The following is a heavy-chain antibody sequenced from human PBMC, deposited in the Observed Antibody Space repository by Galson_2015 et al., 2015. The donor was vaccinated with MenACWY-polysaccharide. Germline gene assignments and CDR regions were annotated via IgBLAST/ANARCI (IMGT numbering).Heavy chain of an antibody. V-gene: IGHV3-7*01. CDR2: IKGDGSVK. Sequence: SLRLSCAASGFTFSKYWMSWVRQAPGKGLEWVANIKGDGSVKNYVDSVRGRFTISSDDATNSVFLQMSSLTGEDTAVYFCARSWFGEEYAFDTWGQGTMVTVST. CDR3: ARSWFGEEYAFDT. D-gene: IGHD3-10*01. J-gene: IGHJ3*02. CDR1: GFTFSKYW.